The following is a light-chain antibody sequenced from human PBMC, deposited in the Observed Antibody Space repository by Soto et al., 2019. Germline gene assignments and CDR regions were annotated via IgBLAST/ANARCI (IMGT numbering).Light chain of an antibody. V-gene: IGLV1-51*01. CDR1: SSNIGGNS. CDR2: DDN. Sequence: QSVMTQPPSVSAAPGQKVTISCSGGSSNIGGNSVSWYQQLPGTAPKLLIYDDNKRPSGILDRFSGSTYGTSATLGIAGVQTGEEADYYFGSWDSSLSAYVFGTGTQVTVL. CDR3: GSWDSSLSAYV. J-gene: IGLJ1*01.